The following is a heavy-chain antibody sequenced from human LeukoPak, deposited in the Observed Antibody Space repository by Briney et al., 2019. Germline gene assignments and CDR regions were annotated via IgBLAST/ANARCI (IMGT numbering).Heavy chain of an antibody. Sequence: PSETLSLTCAVYGGSFSGYYWSWIRQPPGKGLEWIGEINHSGSTNYNPSLKSRVTISVDTSKNQFSLKLSSVTAADTAVYYCASRSSTSFMFYWGQGTLVTVSS. J-gene: IGHJ4*02. D-gene: IGHD2-2*01. CDR3: ASRSSTSFMFY. CDR2: INHSGST. CDR1: GGSFSGYY. V-gene: IGHV4-34*01.